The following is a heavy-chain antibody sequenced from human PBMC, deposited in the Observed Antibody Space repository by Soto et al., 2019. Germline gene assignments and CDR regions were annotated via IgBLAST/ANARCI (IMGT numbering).Heavy chain of an antibody. CDR2: IIPIFGTA. CDR3: ARNRGGVWSRHNWFDP. V-gene: IGHV1-69*13. D-gene: IGHD3-10*01. J-gene: IGHJ5*02. Sequence: SVKVSCKASGGTFSSYAISWVRQDPGQGLEWMGGIIPIFGTANYAQKFQGRVTITADESTSTAYMELSSLRSEDTAVYYCARNRGGVWSRHNWFDPWGQGTLVTVSS. CDR1: GGTFSSYA.